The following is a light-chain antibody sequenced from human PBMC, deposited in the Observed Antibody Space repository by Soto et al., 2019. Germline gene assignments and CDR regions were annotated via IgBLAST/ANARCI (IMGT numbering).Light chain of an antibody. CDR3: QQYYSTPRT. CDR2: WAY. J-gene: IGKJ1*01. V-gene: IGKV4-1*01. CDR1: QSVLYSSNDKNY. Sequence: DIVMTQSPDSLGVSLGERATINCKSSQSVLYSSNDKNYLAWYQQKPGQPPKLLIYWAYTRDSGVPDRFSGSGSGTDFTLTISSLQAEDVAVYSCQQYYSTPRTFGQGTKVELK.